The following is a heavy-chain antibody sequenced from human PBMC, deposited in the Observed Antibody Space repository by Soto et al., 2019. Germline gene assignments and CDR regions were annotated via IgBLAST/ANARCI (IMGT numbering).Heavy chain of an antibody. D-gene: IGHD6-25*01. V-gene: IGHV3-48*01. CDR2: ISSSITI. Sequence: PGGSLRLSCAASGFTFSSFGMSWVRQAPGKGLEWVSHISSSITIHYADSVKGRFTISRDNAKNSVYLQMNSLRAEDTAVYYCARNWAADWYFDLWGRGTLVTVSS. CDR3: ARNWAADWYFDL. J-gene: IGHJ2*01. CDR1: GFTFSSFG.